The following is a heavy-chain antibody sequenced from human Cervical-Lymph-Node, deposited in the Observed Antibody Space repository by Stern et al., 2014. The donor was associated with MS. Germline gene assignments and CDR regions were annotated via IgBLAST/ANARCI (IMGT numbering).Heavy chain of an antibody. CDR3: VRDAAAGSSIRDYYSGMDV. CDR1: GASISGGGSF. J-gene: IGHJ6*02. D-gene: IGHD6-19*01. CDR2: IFTSGSA. Sequence: QVQLQESGPGLVKPSQTLSLTCTVSGASISGGGSFWSWVRQSAGNGLEWLGRIFTSGSANSNPALKSRVTLSVNSSKNQFPLKVPSVTAADTAVYYCVRDAAAGSSIRDYYSGMDVWGQGTTVTVSS. V-gene: IGHV4-61*02.